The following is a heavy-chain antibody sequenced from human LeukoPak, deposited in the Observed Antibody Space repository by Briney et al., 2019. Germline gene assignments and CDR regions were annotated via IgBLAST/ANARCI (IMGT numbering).Heavy chain of an antibody. J-gene: IGHJ6*02. V-gene: IGHV3-48*01. D-gene: IGHD2-2*02. Sequence: GGSLRLSCAASGFTFKTYAMSWVRQAPGKGLEWVSYISSSSSTIYYADSVKGRFTISRDNAKNSLYLQMNSLRAEDTAVYYCARDQYCSSTSCYTFYYYYGMDVWGQGTTVTVSS. CDR1: GFTFKTYA. CDR3: ARDQYCSSTSCYTFYYYYGMDV. CDR2: ISSSSSTI.